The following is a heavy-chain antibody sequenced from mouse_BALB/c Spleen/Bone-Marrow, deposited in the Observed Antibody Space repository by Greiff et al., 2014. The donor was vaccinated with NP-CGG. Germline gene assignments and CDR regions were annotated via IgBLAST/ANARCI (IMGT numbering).Heavy chain of an antibody. J-gene: IGHJ2*01. Sequence: EVKLVESGGGLVQPGGSLRLSCATSGFTFTDYYMNWARQPPGKALEWLGFIRNKANGYTTEYSASVKSRFTISRDNSQNILYLQMNTLRVDDSATYYCARDKGRVFFDYWGQGTTLTVSS. CDR3: ARDKGRVFFDY. CDR1: GFTFTDYY. CDR2: IRNKANGYTT. V-gene: IGHV7-3*02.